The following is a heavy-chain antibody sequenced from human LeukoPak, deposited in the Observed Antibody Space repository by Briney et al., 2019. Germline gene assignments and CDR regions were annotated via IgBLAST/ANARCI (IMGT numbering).Heavy chain of an antibody. CDR3: ARDRGGSYMYLQH. CDR1: GFTFDDYG. Sequence: GGSLRLSCAASGFTFDDYGMSWVRQGPGKGLEWVSGINRNGGSAGYADSVKGRFTISRDNVKNSLFLQMNSLRAEDTALYYCARDRGGSYMYLQHWGQGTLVTVSS. D-gene: IGHD1-26*01. CDR2: INRNGGSA. J-gene: IGHJ1*01. V-gene: IGHV3-20*04.